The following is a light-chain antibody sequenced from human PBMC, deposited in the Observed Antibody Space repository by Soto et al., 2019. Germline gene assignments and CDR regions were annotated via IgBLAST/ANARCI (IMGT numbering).Light chain of an antibody. CDR2: EVT. CDR3: SSYTSRSTLV. V-gene: IGLV2-14*01. J-gene: IGLJ2*01. CDR1: SIDVGGTDH. Sequence: QSALTQPASVSGSPGQSITISCSGTSIDVGGTDHVSWYQQHPGKAPKLIIYEVTNRPSGVSNRFSGSKSGNTASLTISGLQAEDEADYYCSSYTSRSTLVIGGGTQLTVL.